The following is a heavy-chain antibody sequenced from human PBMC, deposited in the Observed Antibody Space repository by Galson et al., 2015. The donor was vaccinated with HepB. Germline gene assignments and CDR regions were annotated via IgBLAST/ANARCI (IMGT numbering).Heavy chain of an antibody. Sequence: LSLTCTVSGSSISSSLYYWVWVRQAPEKGLEWIGSIYYTGNTYYKSSLKSRVTISADMSKNQSTLKVNSVIAADTAVYYCARAAGDSFTYANDFWGQGTLVTVSS. D-gene: IGHD1-14*01. V-gene: IGHV4-39*06. CDR1: GSSISSSLYY. J-gene: IGHJ4*02. CDR2: IYYTGNT. CDR3: ARAAGDSFTYANDF.